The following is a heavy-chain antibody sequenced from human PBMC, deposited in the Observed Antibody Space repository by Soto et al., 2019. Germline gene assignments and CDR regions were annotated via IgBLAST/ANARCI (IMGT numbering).Heavy chain of an antibody. CDR2: IDYNGVT. V-gene: IGHV4-39*01. CDR1: GGSIYRSGYY. D-gene: IGHD2-15*01. J-gene: IGHJ4*02. Sequence: SETLSLTCTVSGGSIYRSGYYWGWIRQPTGRGLEWIGKIDYNGVTCSNPSLKSRVTISRDTSKNQFSLKLTSVTAADTALYYCGKVLVGATGHSDSDSWGPGTRVTVSS. CDR3: GKVLVGATGHSDSDS.